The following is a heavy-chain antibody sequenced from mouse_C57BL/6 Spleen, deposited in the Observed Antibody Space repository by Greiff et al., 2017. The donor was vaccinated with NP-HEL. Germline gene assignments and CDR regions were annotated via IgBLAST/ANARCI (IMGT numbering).Heavy chain of an antibody. CDR3: ARERDSSGPFDY. J-gene: IGHJ2*01. D-gene: IGHD3-2*02. V-gene: IGHV3-6*01. CDR2: ISYDGSN. Sequence: ESGPGLVKPSQSLSLTCSVTGYSITSGYYWNWIRQFPGNKLEWMGYISYDGSNNYNPSLKNRISITRDTSKNQFFLKLNSVTTEDTATYYCARERDSSGPFDYWGQGTTLTVSS. CDR1: GYSITSGYY.